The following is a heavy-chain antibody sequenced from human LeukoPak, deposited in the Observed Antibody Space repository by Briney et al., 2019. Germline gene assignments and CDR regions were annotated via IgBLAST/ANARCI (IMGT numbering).Heavy chain of an antibody. D-gene: IGHD3-16*02. CDR1: GFTFSDAW. V-gene: IGHV3-15*01. J-gene: IGHJ4*02. CDR3: TRRDDYVWGSYRDPYDY. CDR2: IKSKTDGGTT. Sequence: GGSLRLSCAASGFTFSDAWMSWVRQAPGKGLEWVGRIKSKTDGGTTDYAAPVKGRFTISRDDSKNTLYLQMNSLKTEDTAVYYCTRRDDYVWGSYRDPYDYWGQGTLVTVSS.